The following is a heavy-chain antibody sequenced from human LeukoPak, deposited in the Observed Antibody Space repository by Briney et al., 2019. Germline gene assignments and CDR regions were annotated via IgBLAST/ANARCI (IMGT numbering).Heavy chain of an antibody. CDR3: ARQEASGSYYYYYYYMDV. CDR2: IYYSGST. CDR1: GGSISSSSYY. Sequence: KASETLSLTCTVSGGSISSSSYYWGWIRQPPGKGLEWIGSIYYSGSTYYNPSLKSRVTISVDTSKNQFSLKLSSVTAADTAVYYCARQEASGSYYYYYYYMDVWGKGTTVTVSS. D-gene: IGHD1-26*01. J-gene: IGHJ6*03. V-gene: IGHV4-39*01.